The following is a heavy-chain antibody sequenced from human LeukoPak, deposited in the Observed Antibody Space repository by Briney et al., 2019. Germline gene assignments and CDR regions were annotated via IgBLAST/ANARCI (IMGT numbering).Heavy chain of an antibody. CDR1: GSTFTSYG. CDR2: ISAYDGNT. V-gene: IGHV1-18*01. CDR3: ARGSYYDSSGYYYNNDY. D-gene: IGHD3-22*01. J-gene: IGHJ4*02. Sequence: ASVKVSCKASGSTFTSYGISWVRQAPGQGLEWMGWISAYDGNTNYAQKLQGRVTMTTDTSTSTAYMELRSLRSDDTAVYYCARGSYYDSSGYYYNNDYWGQGTLVTVSS.